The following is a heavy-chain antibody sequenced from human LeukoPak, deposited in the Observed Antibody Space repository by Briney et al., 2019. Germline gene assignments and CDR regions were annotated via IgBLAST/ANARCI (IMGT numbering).Heavy chain of an antibody. CDR2: INHSGST. D-gene: IGHD4/OR15-4a*01. CDR1: RGSFCGYY. CDR3: ARPLGVPTAY. J-gene: IGHJ4*02. Sequence: PSETLSLTCAVYRGSFCGYYWSWIRQPPGEGLEGIVEINHSGSTNYNPSLRSRVTISVDTSKNQLSLKLNSVTAADTAVYYCARPLGVPTAYWGQGTLVTVSS. V-gene: IGHV4-34*01.